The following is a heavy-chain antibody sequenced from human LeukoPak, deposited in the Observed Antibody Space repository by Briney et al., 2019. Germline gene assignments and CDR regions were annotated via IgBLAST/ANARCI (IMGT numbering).Heavy chain of an antibody. V-gene: IGHV3-30*04. CDR1: GFTFSSYA. CDR3: ARDFDY. J-gene: IGHJ4*02. CDR2: ISYDGSNK. Sequence: PGGSLRLSCAASGFTFSSYAMHWVRQAPGKGLEWVAVISYDGSNKYYADSVKGRFTISRGNSKNTLYLQMNSLRAEDTAVYYCARDFDYWGQGTLVTVSS.